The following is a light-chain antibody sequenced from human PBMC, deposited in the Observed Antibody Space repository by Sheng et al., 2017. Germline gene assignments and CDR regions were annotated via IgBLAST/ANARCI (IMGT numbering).Light chain of an antibody. Sequence: AIQLTQSPSSLSASVGDRVTITCRASQAVGNALAWYQQKPGKAPRLLIYAASSLQSGVPSRFSGSGSGTDFTLTISRLEPEDFATYYCQQLNSYPYTFGQGTKLEIK. CDR2: AAS. CDR1: QAVGNA. CDR3: QQLNSYPYT. V-gene: IGKV1-13*02. J-gene: IGKJ2*01.